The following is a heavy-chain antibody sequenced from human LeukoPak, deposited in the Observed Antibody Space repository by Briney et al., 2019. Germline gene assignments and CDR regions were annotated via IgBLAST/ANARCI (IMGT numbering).Heavy chain of an antibody. Sequence: ASVKVSCKASGYTFTGYYMHWVRQAPGQGLEWMGWISAYNGNTNYAQKLQGRVTMTTDTSTSTAYMELRSLRSDDTAVYYCARDEYSGSYYHYWGQGTLVTVSS. CDR3: ARDEYSGSYYHY. CDR2: ISAYNGNT. J-gene: IGHJ4*02. D-gene: IGHD1-26*01. CDR1: GYTFTGYY. V-gene: IGHV1-18*04.